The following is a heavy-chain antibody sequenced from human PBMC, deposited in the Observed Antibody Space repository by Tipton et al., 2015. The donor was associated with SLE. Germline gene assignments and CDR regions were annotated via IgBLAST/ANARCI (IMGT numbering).Heavy chain of an antibody. J-gene: IGHJ4*02. D-gene: IGHD3-16*01. CDR3: ARGGGGLQY. CDR2: INPSGDST. Sequence: QVQLVQSGGEVKKPGASVKVSCKASGYTFTNYYIHWVRQAPGQGPEWMGMINPSGDSTNYAQKFQGRVTMTSDTSTSTVHMELSSLRSEDTAVYYCARGGGGLQYWGQGTLVTVSA. V-gene: IGHV1-46*01. CDR1: GYTFTNYY.